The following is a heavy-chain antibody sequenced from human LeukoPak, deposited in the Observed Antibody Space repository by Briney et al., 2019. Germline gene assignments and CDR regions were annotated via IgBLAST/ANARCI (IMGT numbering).Heavy chain of an antibody. V-gene: IGHV3-23*01. J-gene: IGHJ4*02. CDR2: ISGSGGST. CDR3: AKIPPGSHWVDFDY. Sequence: GGSLRPSCAASGFTFSTYAMSWVRQAPGKGLEWVSGISGSGGSTYYADSVKGRFTISRDNSQNTLYLQMNSLRGEDTAVYYCAKIPPGSHWVDFDYWGQGTLVTVSS. CDR1: GFTFSTYA. D-gene: IGHD3-10*01.